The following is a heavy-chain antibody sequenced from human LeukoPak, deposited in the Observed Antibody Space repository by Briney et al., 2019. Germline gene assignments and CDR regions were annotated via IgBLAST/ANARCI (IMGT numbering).Heavy chain of an antibody. V-gene: IGHV1-2*06. CDR1: GYTFTGYY. J-gene: IGHJ4*02. Sequence: GASVKVSCKASGYTFTGYYMHWVRQAPGQGLEWMGRINPNSGGTNYAQKFQGRVTMTRDTSISTAYMELSRLRSDDAAVYYCARLTYSSSWKDYWGQGTLVTVSS. CDR3: ARLTYSSSWKDY. CDR2: INPNSGGT. D-gene: IGHD6-13*01.